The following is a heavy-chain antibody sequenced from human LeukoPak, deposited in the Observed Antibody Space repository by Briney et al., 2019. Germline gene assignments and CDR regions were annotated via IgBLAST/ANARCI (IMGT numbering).Heavy chain of an antibody. D-gene: IGHD2-15*01. J-gene: IGHJ4*02. CDR2: INPNSGGT. CDR1: GYTFTGYY. Sequence: ASVKVSCKASGYTFTGYYMHWVRQAPGQELEWMGRINPNSGGTNYAQKFQGRVTMTRDTSVSTAYMELSRLRSDDTAVYYCARVRNWCSGGSCYGFDYWGQGTLVTVSS. V-gene: IGHV1-2*06. CDR3: ARVRNWCSGGSCYGFDY.